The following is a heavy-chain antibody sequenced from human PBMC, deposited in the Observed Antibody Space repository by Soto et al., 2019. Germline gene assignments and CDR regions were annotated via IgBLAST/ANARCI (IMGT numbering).Heavy chain of an antibody. Sequence: EVQLVESGGGLVQPGRSLRLSCAASGFTFDDYAMHWVRQAPGKGLEWVSGISWTSGSIGYADSVKGRFTISRDNAKNSLYLQMNSLRAEDTALYYCAKDFIAAAGGVNLGPYAFDIWGQGTMVTVSS. J-gene: IGHJ3*02. CDR1: GFTFDDYA. V-gene: IGHV3-9*01. D-gene: IGHD6-13*01. CDR2: ISWTSGSI. CDR3: AKDFIAAAGGVNLGPYAFDI.